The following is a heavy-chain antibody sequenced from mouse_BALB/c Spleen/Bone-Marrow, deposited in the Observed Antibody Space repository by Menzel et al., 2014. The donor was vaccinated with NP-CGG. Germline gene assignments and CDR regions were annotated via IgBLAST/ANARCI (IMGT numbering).Heavy chain of an antibody. CDR1: GFTFTDSY. Sequence: EVKLQESGGGSVQPGGSLRLSCTTSGFTFTDSYMSWVRQPPGKALEWLGFIRNKAYDYTTEYSASVKGRFTISRDSSQSILYLQMNTLRPEDSATYYCARFPMDYWGQGTSVTVSP. J-gene: IGHJ4*01. CDR2: IRNKAYDYTT. V-gene: IGHV7-3*02. CDR3: ARFPMDY.